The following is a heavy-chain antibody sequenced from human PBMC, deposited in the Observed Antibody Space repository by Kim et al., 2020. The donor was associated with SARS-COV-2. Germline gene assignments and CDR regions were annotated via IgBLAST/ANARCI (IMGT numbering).Heavy chain of an antibody. CDR3: ATVWDY. V-gene: IGHV3-11*01. Sequence: GNTISNADPVKGRFTISREKAKNSLYLQMNSLRAEDTAIYYCATVWDYWGQGALVTVSS. CDR2: GNTI. J-gene: IGHJ4*02.